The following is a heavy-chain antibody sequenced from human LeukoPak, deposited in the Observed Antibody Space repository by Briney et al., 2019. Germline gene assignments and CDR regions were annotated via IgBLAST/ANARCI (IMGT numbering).Heavy chain of an antibody. CDR1: GYTFTSYA. D-gene: IGHD1-14*01. CDR3: ARSGQSTLNFDY. Sequence: ASVTVSRKASGYTFTSYAMHWVRQAPGQRLEWMGWINAGNGNTKYSQKFQGRVTITRATSASTAYMELSSLRSEDTAVYYCARSGQSTLNFDYWGQGTLVTVSS. J-gene: IGHJ4*02. CDR2: INAGNGNT. V-gene: IGHV1-3*01.